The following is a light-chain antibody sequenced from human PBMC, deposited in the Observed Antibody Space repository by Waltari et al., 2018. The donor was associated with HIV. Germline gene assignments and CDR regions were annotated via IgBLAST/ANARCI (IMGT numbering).Light chain of an antibody. CDR2: EVS. CDR1: SSDIGCFDY. CDR3: CSYAGTYTYV. Sequence: QSALTQPRSVSGSPGQSVTISCTGTSSDIGCFDYVSWYQQYPGKAPKVIIYEVSQRPSGVPDRFTASKSGITASLTISGLQDEDEADYYCCSYAGTYTYVFGTGTTVTVL. J-gene: IGLJ1*01. V-gene: IGLV2-11*01.